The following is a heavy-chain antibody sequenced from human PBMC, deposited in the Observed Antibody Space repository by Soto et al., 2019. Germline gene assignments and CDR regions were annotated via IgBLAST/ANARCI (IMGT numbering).Heavy chain of an antibody. Sequence: ASETLSLTCTVSGGSISSYYWSWIRQPPGKGLEWIGYIYYSGSTNYNPSLKSRVTISVDTSKNQFSLKLSSVTAADTAVYYCARRSSSSLGSLFDPWGRGILVTV. J-gene: IGHJ5*02. D-gene: IGHD6-6*01. CDR1: GGSISSYY. V-gene: IGHV4-59*01. CDR2: IYYSGST. CDR3: ARRSSSSLGSLFDP.